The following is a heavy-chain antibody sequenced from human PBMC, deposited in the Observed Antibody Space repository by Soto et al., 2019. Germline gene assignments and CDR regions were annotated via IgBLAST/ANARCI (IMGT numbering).Heavy chain of an antibody. CDR3: ASNIAVAPYGMDV. V-gene: IGHV5-51*01. CDR2: IYPGDSDT. Sequence: LGESLKISCKGSGYSFTSYWIGWVRQMPGKGLEWMGIIYPGDSDTRYSPSFQGQVTISADKSISTAYLQWSSLKASDTAMYYCASNIAVAPYGMDVWGQGTTVTVSS. D-gene: IGHD6-19*01. J-gene: IGHJ6*02. CDR1: GYSFTSYW.